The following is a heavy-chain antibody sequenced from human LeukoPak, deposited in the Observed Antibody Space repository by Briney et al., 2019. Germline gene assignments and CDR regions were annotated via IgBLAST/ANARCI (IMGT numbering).Heavy chain of an antibody. V-gene: IGHV1-8*03. J-gene: IGHJ4*02. CDR2: MNPNSGNT. CDR3: ARGVSMIVVVTEYYFDH. D-gene: IGHD3-22*01. CDR1: GYTFTSYD. Sequence: ASVKVSCKASGYTFTSYDINWVRQATGQGLEWMGWMNPNSGNTGYAQKFQGRVTITRNTSISTAYMELSSLRSEDTAVYYCARGVSMIVVVTEYYFDHWGQGTLVTVSS.